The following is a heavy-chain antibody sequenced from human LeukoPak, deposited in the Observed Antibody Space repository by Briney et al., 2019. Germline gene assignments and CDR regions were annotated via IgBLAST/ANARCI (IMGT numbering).Heavy chain of an antibody. CDR2: INPSAGST. J-gene: IGHJ3*02. V-gene: IGHV1-46*01. CDR3: ARPTSIAARRAAFDI. D-gene: IGHD6-6*01. CDR1: GYTFTKYY. Sequence: ASVKVSCKASGYTFTKYYSHWVRQAPGQGLEWMGMINPSAGSTNYAQKFQGRVTMTRDMSTSTVYMELSSLTSEDTAVYYCARPTSIAARRAAFDIWGQGTMVTVSS.